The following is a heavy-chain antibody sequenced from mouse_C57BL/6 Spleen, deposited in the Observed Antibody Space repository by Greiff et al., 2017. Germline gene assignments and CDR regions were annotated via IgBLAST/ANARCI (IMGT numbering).Heavy chain of an antibody. D-gene: IGHD1-1*01. V-gene: IGHV5-17*01. J-gene: IGHJ4*01. CDR1: GFTFSDYG. CDR2: ISSGSSTI. CDR3: ASTDYDGSRGYAMDY. Sequence: EVNVVESGGGLVKPGGSLKLSCAASGFTFSDYGMHWVRQAPEKGLEWVAYISSGSSTIYYADTVKGRFTISRDNAKNTLYLQMTSLRSADTAMYDCASTDYDGSRGYAMDYWGKGTSVTVAS.